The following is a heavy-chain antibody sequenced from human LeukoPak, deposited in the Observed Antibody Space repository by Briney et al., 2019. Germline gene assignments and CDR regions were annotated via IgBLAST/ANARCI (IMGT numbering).Heavy chain of an antibody. CDR2: IYISGST. Sequence: GSLRLSCAASGFTFSDAWMTWIRQPAGKGLEWIGRIYISGSTNYNPSLKSRVTISVDTSKNQFSLELSSVTAADTAVYYCARERLAMVRGVIPKEAWGWFDPWGQGTLVTVSS. CDR1: GFTFSDAW. CDR3: ARERLAMVRGVIPKEAWGWFDP. D-gene: IGHD3-10*01. J-gene: IGHJ5*02. V-gene: IGHV4-4*07.